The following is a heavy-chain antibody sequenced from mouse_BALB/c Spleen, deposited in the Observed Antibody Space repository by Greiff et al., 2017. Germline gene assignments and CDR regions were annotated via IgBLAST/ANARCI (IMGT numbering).Heavy chain of an antibody. V-gene: IGHV2-6-5*01. CDR1: GFSLTDYG. J-gene: IGHJ4*01. CDR2: IWGGGST. CDR3: AASTMITSYAMDY. D-gene: IGHD2-4*01. Sequence: VQRVESGPGLVAPSQSLSITCTVSGFSLTDYGVSWIRQPPGKGLEWLGVIWGGGSTYYNSALKSRLSISKDNSKSQVFLKMNSLQTDDTAMYYCAASTMITSYAMDYWGQGTSVTVSS.